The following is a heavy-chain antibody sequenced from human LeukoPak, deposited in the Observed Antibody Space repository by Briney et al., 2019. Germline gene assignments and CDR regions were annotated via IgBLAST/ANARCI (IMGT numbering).Heavy chain of an antibody. CDR3: AKDLTSDGYPTGPFDY. CDR2: INLSDEST. Sequence: ASVKVSCKASGYTFTSYYMHWVRQAPGQGLEWMGIINLSDESTSYAQKFQGRVTMTRDTSTRTVYMELSSLRSEDTAMFYCAKDLTSDGYPTGPFDYRGQGTLVTVSS. V-gene: IGHV1-46*01. D-gene: IGHD5-24*01. J-gene: IGHJ4*02. CDR1: GYTFTSYY.